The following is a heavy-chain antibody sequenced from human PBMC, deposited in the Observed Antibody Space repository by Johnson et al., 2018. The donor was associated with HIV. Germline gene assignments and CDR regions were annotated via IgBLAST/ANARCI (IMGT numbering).Heavy chain of an antibody. CDR3: MSRRGSPGARDAFDI. J-gene: IGHJ3*02. CDR1: GFTFSIYG. CDR2: ISYDGSNK. Sequence: QVQLVESGGGVVQPGRSLRLSCAASGFTFSIYGMPWVRQAPGKGLEWVAVISYDGSNKYYAHSVTGRFTISRDNSKNTLYLQMNSLRAEDTAVYYCMSRRGSPGARDAFDIWGQGTMVTVSS. V-gene: IGHV3-30*03. D-gene: IGHD5-24*01.